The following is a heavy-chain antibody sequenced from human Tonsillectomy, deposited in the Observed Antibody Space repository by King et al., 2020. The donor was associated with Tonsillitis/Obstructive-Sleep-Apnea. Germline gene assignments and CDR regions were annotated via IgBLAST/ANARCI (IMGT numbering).Heavy chain of an antibody. CDR3: ARDRRAYCGGDCYSRY. J-gene: IGHJ4*02. Sequence: VQLVESGAEVKKPGASMKVSCKASGYTFTSYGISWVRQAPGQGLEWMGWISAYNGNTNYAQKLQGRVTMTTDTSTSTAYMELRSPRSDDTAVYYCARDRRAYCGGDCYSRYWGQGTLVTVSS. CDR2: ISAYNGNT. D-gene: IGHD2-21*02. V-gene: IGHV1-18*01. CDR1: GYTFTSYG.